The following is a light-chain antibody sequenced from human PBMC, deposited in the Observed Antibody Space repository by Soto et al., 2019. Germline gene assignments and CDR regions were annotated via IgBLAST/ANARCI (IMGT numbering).Light chain of an antibody. CDR1: QSVSSN. J-gene: IGKJ2*01. CDR3: QQYNNWPYT. CDR2: GAS. V-gene: IGKV3-15*01. Sequence: EIVMTQSPATLSVSPGERATLSCRASQSVSSNLAWYPQKPGQAPRLLIYGASTRATGLPARFSGSGSGTEFTLTISSLQSEDFAVYYCQQYNNWPYTFGQGTKLEIK.